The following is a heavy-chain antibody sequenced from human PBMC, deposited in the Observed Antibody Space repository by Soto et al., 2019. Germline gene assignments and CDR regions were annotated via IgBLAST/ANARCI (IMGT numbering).Heavy chain of an antibody. CDR1: GGSISTSNW. CDR2: VYRTGST. D-gene: IGHD6-13*01. CDR3: ARARATIAAAAIFDC. V-gene: IGHV4-4*02. Sequence: QVQLQESGPGLVKPSGTLSLTCAVSGGSISTSNWWSWVRQPPGKGLEWIGEVYRTGSTNYNPSLENRLTISVDKSQNQSPLKLTSVTAADTAVYYCARARATIAAAAIFDCWGQGTLVTVSS. J-gene: IGHJ4*02.